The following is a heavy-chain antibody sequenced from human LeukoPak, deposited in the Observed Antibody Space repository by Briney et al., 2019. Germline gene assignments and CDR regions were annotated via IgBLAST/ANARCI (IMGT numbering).Heavy chain of an antibody. D-gene: IGHD2-2*01. CDR1: GGSISSGSYY. CDR2: IYTSGST. J-gene: IGHJ6*03. Sequence: SETLSLTYTVSGGSISSGSYYWSWIRQPAGKGLEWIGRIYTSGSTNYNPSLKSRVTISVDTSKNQFSLKLSSVTAADTAVYYCANLGVIPAASRYYYYMDVWGKGTTVTVSS. CDR3: ANLGVIPAASRYYYYMDV. V-gene: IGHV4-61*02.